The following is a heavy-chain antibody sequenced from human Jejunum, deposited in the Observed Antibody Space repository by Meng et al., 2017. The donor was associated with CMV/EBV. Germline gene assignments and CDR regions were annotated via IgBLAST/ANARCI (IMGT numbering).Heavy chain of an antibody. Sequence: QVQLQQWGAGWLKPSETRSTTCAVYGGSFSDYYWSWIRQPPGKGLEWIGEINHSGSTNYNPSLKSRVTISVDTSKNQFSLKLSSVTAADTAMYYCARVVVGATRGDFDYVEQGTLGTVSS. D-gene: IGHD2-15*01. V-gene: IGHV4-34*01. CDR3: ARVVVGATRGDFDY. J-gene: IGHJ4*02. CDR1: GGSFSDYY. CDR2: INHSGST.